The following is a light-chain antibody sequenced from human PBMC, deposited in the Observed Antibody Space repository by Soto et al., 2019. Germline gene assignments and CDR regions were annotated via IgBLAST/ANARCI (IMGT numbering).Light chain of an antibody. CDR2: DVS. J-gene: IGLJ1*01. CDR3: SSYTSSSSYV. V-gene: IGLV2-14*01. CDR1: SSDVGTYNS. Sequence: QSVLTQPAAVSGSPGQSIAISCTGTSSDVGTYNSVSWYQQYPGKAPKLMIHDVSNRPSGVSDRFSGSKSGNTASLTISGLQSEDEADYYCSSYTSSSSYVFGSGTKATL.